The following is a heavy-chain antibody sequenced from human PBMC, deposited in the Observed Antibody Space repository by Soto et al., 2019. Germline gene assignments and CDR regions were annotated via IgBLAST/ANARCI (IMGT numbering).Heavy chain of an antibody. J-gene: IGHJ6*02. CDR1: GFTFGDYA. CDR3: TRPSSTSGYYYYYGMDV. V-gene: IGHV3-49*04. D-gene: IGHD2-2*01. Sequence: GGSLRLSCTASGFTFGDYAMSWVRQAPGKGLDWVGFIRSKAYGGTTEYAASVKGRFTISRDDSKSIAYLQMNSLKTEDTAVYYCTRPSSTSGYYYYYGMDVWGQGTTVTVSS. CDR2: IRSKAYGGTT.